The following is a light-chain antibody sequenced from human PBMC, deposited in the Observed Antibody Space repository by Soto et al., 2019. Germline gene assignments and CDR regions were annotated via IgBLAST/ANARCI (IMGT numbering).Light chain of an antibody. J-gene: IGKJ1*01. CDR2: GAS. CDR3: QQYGRSGT. CDR1: QSVSSSY. V-gene: IGKV3-20*01. Sequence: IVLTQSPGTLSLSPGERVTLSCRASQSVSSSYLAWYQQKPGQAPRLLIYGASSRATGIPDRFSGSGSGTDFTLTISRLEPEDFAVYYCQQYGRSGTFGQGTKVDIK.